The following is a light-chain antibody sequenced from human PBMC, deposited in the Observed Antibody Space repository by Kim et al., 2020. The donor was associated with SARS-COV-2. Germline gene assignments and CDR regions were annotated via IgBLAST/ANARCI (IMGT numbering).Light chain of an antibody. CDR2: DVS. Sequence: GQSVAISCTGTSSDVGGYNYVSWYQQHPGKAPKLIIYDVSKRPSGVPDRFSESKSGYTASLTISGLQAEDEADYYCCSYVGSFTYVFGTGTKVTVL. CDR1: SSDVGGYNY. J-gene: IGLJ1*01. CDR3: CSYVGSFTYV. V-gene: IGLV2-11*01.